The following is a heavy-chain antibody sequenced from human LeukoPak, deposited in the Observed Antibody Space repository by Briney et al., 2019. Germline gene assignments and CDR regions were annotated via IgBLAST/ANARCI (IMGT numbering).Heavy chain of an antibody. Sequence: ASVMVSCKASGYTFTSYDINWVRQATGQGLEWMGWMNPNSGNTGYAQKFQGRVTMTRNTSISTAYMELSSLRSEDTAVYYCARADYCSSTSCYNTGDAFDIWGQGTMVTVSS. CDR2: MNPNSGNT. CDR1: GYTFTSYD. J-gene: IGHJ3*02. V-gene: IGHV1-8*01. D-gene: IGHD2-2*01. CDR3: ARADYCSSTSCYNTGDAFDI.